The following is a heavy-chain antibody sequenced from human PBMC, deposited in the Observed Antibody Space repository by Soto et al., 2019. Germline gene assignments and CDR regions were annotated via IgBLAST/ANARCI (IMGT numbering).Heavy chain of an antibody. CDR2: IYYSGST. D-gene: IGHD3-22*01. V-gene: IGHV4-31*03. J-gene: IGHJ2*01. Sequence: QVQLQESGPGLVKPSQTLSLTCTVSGGSISSGGYYWSWIRQHPGKGLAWIGYIYYSGSTFYNPSLKSRVPISVYTSKNQFSRKLSSVTAADTAVYYCAIVAYDSSGYYSACYCDLWGRGSLVTVAS. CDR1: GGSISSGGYY. CDR3: AIVAYDSSGYYSACYCDL.